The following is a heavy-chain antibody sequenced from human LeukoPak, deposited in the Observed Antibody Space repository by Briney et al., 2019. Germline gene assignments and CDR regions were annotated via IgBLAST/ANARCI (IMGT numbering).Heavy chain of an antibody. CDR1: GFTVSSNY. CDR2: MFSGGIT. Sequence: GGSLRLSCAASGFTVSSNYMTWVRQPPGQGMEWISIMFSGGITYHAASVKGRFTISRDNSKNTLYLQMNSLRPDDTAVYYCAREEMTTVGASYYCCALDVWGQGTTVTVSS. V-gene: IGHV3-66*02. J-gene: IGHJ6*02. CDR3: AREEMTTVGASYYCCALDV. D-gene: IGHD4-11*01.